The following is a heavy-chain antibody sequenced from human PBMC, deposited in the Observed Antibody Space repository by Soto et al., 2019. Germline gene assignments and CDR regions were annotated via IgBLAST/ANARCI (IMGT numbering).Heavy chain of an antibody. CDR2: ISAYNGNT. CDR3: SRDPIAAAADNWFDP. Sequence: QVQLVQSGAEVKKPGASVKVSCKASGYTFTSYGIRGVRQAPGQGLEWRGWISAYNGNTNYAQKLQGRVTMNTDTSTSTAYIVLGCLRSDDTAVYYCSRDPIAAAADNWFDPWGQGTLVTVCS. D-gene: IGHD6-13*01. V-gene: IGHV1-18*01. J-gene: IGHJ5*02. CDR1: GYTFTSYG.